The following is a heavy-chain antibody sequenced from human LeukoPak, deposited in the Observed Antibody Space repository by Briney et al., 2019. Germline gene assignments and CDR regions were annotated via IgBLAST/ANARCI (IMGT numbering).Heavy chain of an antibody. V-gene: IGHV3-48*01. CDR1: EFSFNEYS. D-gene: IGHD2-21*02. CDR2: ITSSSSSI. Sequence: GGSLRLSCVASEFSFNEYSMNWVRQTPGKGLEWISYITSSSSSIYYADSVKGRFTISRDNAKNSLYLQMNSLRAEDTAVYYCAKDSQWIQRPYCGGDCPTGLMDVWGQGTTVTVSS. J-gene: IGHJ6*02. CDR3: AKDSQWIQRPYCGGDCPTGLMDV.